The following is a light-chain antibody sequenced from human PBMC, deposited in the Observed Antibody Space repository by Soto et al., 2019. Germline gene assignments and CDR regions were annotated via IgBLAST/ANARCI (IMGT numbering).Light chain of an antibody. J-gene: IGKJ3*01. Sequence: EIVMTQSPATLSVSPGERATLSCRASQSVRSNLAWYQQKPGQAPRLLIYGASTRATGGPARFSGSGSGTEFTLTISSLQSEDFAVYSCQQYNNWPFTFGPGTKVDIK. V-gene: IGKV3-15*01. CDR3: QQYNNWPFT. CDR1: QSVRSN. CDR2: GAS.